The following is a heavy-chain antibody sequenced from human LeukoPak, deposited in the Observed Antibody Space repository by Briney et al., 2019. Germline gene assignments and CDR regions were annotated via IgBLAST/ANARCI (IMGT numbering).Heavy chain of an antibody. CDR3: AHRIVGVASDY. CDR1: GGSISSYYW. Sequence: TLSLTCTVPGGSISSYYWSWIRQPPGKALEWLTVIYWNDDKRYSPSLKSRLTITKDTSKNQVVLTMTNMDPVDTATYYCAHRIVGVASDYWGQGTLVTVSS. D-gene: IGHD1-26*01. CDR2: IYWNDDK. J-gene: IGHJ4*02. V-gene: IGHV2-5*01.